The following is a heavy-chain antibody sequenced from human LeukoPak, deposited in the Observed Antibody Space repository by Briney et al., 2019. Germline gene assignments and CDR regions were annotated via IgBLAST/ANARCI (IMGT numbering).Heavy chain of an antibody. CDR3: ASITMVRGVINY. V-gene: IGHV4-59*01. D-gene: IGHD3-10*01. CDR1: GGSISSYY. Sequence: PSETLSLTCTVSGGSISSYYWSWIRQPPGKGLEWIGYIYYSGSTNYNPSLKSRVTISVDTSKNQFSLKLSSVTAADTAMYYCASITMVRGVINYWGQGTLVTVSS. J-gene: IGHJ4*02. CDR2: IYYSGST.